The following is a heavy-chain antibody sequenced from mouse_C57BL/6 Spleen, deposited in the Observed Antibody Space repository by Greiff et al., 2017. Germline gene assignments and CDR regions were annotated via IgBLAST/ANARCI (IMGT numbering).Heavy chain of an antibody. Sequence: VQLQQPGAELVRPGSSVKLSCKASGYTFTSYWMHWVKQRPIQGLEWIGNIDPSDSETHYNQKFKDKATLTVDKSSSTAYMQLSSLTSEDSAVYYCAREKTTVVDFDYCGQGTTLTVSS. D-gene: IGHD1-1*01. J-gene: IGHJ2*01. CDR2: IDPSDSET. CDR3: AREKTTVVDFDY. CDR1: GYTFTSYW. V-gene: IGHV1-52*01.